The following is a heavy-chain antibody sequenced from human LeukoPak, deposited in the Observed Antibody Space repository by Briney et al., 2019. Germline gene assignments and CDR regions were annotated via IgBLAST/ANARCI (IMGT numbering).Heavy chain of an antibody. Sequence: SVKVSCKASGGTFSSYAISWVRQAPGQGLEWMGGIISIFGTANYAQKFQGRVTITTDESTSTAYMELSSLRSEDTAVYYCARDYYDSSGYYSGRYYYYTDVWGKGTTVTVSS. CDR2: IISIFGTA. D-gene: IGHD3-22*01. CDR3: ARDYYDSSGYYSGRYYYYTDV. V-gene: IGHV1-69*05. J-gene: IGHJ6*03. CDR1: GGTFSSYA.